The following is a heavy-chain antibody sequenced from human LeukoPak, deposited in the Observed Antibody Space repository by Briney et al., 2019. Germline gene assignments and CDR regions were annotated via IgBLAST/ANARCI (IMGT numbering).Heavy chain of an antibody. CDR3: AKDQMVVVPAAFDY. Sequence: GGSLRLSCAASGFTFSDYYMSWIRQAPGKGLEWVAFIRYDGSNKYYADSVKGRFTISRDNSKNTLYLQMNSLRAEDTAVYYCAKDQMVVVPAAFDYWGQGTLVTVSS. D-gene: IGHD2-2*01. CDR2: IRYDGSNK. V-gene: IGHV3-30*02. J-gene: IGHJ4*02. CDR1: GFTFSDYY.